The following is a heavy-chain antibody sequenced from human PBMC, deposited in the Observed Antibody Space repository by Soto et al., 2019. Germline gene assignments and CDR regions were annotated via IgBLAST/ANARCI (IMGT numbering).Heavy chain of an antibody. D-gene: IGHD6-13*01. CDR1: GFTFSNAW. V-gene: IGHV3-15*07. CDR3: TTVNSSSWFYYYYYGMDV. CDR2: IKSKTDGGTT. J-gene: IGHJ6*02. Sequence: EVQLVESGGGLVKPGGSLRLSCAASGFTFSNAWMNWVRQAPGKGLEWVGRIKSKTDGGTTDYAAPVKGRFTISRDDSKNTLYLQMNSLKTDDTAVYYCTTVNSSSWFYYYYYGMDVWGQGTTVTVSS.